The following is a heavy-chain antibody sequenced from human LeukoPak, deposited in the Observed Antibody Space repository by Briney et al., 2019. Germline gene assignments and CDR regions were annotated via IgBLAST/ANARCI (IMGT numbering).Heavy chain of an antibody. J-gene: IGHJ3*02. Sequence: GSLRLSFSASGFTVISNYMSWVRQAPGKGREWVSVISSSGSTYYADSVKGRFTISRDNSKNTLYLQMNSLRAEDTAVYYCARGGDSSGSIRSAFDIWGQGTMVTVSS. CDR1: GFTVISNY. CDR3: ARGGDSSGSIRSAFDI. V-gene: IGHV3-53*01. D-gene: IGHD3-22*01. CDR2: ISSSGST.